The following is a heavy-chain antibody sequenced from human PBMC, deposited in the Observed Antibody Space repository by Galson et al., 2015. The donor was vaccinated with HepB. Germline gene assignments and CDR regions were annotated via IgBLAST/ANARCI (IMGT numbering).Heavy chain of an antibody. CDR1: GFAFDTHA. CDR2: ISGNGDRT. D-gene: IGHD5-18*01. V-gene: IGHV3-23*01. Sequence: SLRLSCAASGFAFDTHAMSWVRQAPGRGLEWISGISGNGDRTFYADSVKGRFTVSRDNSNSMLYLQMNSLRDEDAGLYFCAKGYGLFDSWGQGILVTVSS. CDR3: AKGYGLFDS. J-gene: IGHJ5*01.